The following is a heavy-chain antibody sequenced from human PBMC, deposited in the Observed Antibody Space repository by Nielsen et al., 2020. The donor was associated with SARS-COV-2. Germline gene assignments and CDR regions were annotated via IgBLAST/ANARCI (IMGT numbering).Heavy chain of an antibody. CDR2: ISYDGSNK. J-gene: IGHJ6*02. V-gene: IGHV3-30*03. CDR3: ASDSNSYNYYYYYGMDV. D-gene: IGHD2-2*01. CDR1: GFTFSSYG. Sequence: GESLKISCAASGFTFSSYGIHWVRQAPGKGLEWVAVISYDGSNKYYADSVKGRFTISRDNSKNTLYLQMNSLRAEDTAVYYCASDSNSYNYYYYYGMDVWGQGTTVTVSS.